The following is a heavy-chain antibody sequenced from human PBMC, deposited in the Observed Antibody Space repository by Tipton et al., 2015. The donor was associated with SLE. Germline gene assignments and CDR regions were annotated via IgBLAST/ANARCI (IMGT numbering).Heavy chain of an antibody. Sequence: TLSLTCNVSGVSLHSSTSFWACIRQPPGKGLELISSISSSGSTDHNPSLRSRVSISLDTSKNQFSLRLTSATAADTAVYYCARRRFQPASDYWGQGTLVSVSS. CDR3: ARRRFQPASDY. D-gene: IGHD1-14*01. CDR1: GVSLHSSTSF. CDR2: ISSSGST. V-gene: IGHV4-39*07. J-gene: IGHJ4*02.